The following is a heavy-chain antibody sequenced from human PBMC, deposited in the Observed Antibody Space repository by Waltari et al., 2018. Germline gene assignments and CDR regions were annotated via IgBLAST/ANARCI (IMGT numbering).Heavy chain of an antibody. D-gene: IGHD3-3*01. CDR1: SYSISSVTF. Sequence: QVQLQESGPGLVKPSETLSLTCTVSSYSISSVTFWGWIRQPPGKGLEWIGSIYHSGSAYYNPSLKSRVTMSVDTSMNQFSLKLSSVTTADTAIYYCARGYQRSDLWGAYHYFDYWGQGALVTVSS. CDR2: IYHSGSA. V-gene: IGHV4-38-2*02. J-gene: IGHJ4*02. CDR3: ARGYQRSDLWGAYHYFDY.